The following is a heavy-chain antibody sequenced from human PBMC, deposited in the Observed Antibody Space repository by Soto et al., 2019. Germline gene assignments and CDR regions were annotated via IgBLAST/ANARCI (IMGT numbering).Heavy chain of an antibody. D-gene: IGHD3-3*01. J-gene: IGHJ4*02. CDR3: AGGLLEWCLFDY. V-gene: IGHV4-31*03. CDR1: GGSISSGGYY. Sequence: QVQLQESGPGLVKPSQTLSLTCTVSGGSISSGGYYWSWIRQHPWKGLEWIGYIYDSGSTYYNPSLKRRVTISVDTSKTQFSLKLSSVTAADTAVYYCAGGLLEWCLFDYWGQGTLVTVSS. CDR2: IYDSGST.